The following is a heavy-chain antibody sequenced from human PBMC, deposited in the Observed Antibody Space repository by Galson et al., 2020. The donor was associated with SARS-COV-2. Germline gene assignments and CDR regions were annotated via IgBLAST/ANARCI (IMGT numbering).Heavy chain of an antibody. J-gene: IGHJ4*02. CDR2: IKQDGSEK. CDR3: ARDHSYDFWSAYSD. CDR1: GFTFSRYW. Sequence: GGSLRLSCAASGFTFSRYWMNWVRQAPGKGLEWVANIKQDGSEKYYVDSVKGRFTISRDNAKKSLYLQMSSLRAEDTAVYYCARDHSYDFWSAYSDWGQGTLVTVSS. V-gene: IGHV3-7*05. D-gene: IGHD3-3*01.